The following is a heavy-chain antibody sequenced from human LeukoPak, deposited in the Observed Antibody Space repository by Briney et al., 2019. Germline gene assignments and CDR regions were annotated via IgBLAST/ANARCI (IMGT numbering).Heavy chain of an antibody. D-gene: IGHD4/OR15-4a*01. Sequence: QTGGSLRLSCAASGFIFKDYWMIWVRQAPGKGLEWVANIKQDGSEEYYVDSVKGRFTISRDNAKNPLYLQMDTLRAEDTAMYYCAKDRGYGEHEPFESWGQGSLVTVSS. V-gene: IGHV3-7*03. J-gene: IGHJ4*02. CDR2: IKQDGSEE. CDR1: GFIFKDYW. CDR3: AKDRGYGEHEPFES.